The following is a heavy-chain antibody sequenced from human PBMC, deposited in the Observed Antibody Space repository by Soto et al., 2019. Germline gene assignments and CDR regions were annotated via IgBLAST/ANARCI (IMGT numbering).Heavy chain of an antibody. CDR3: ERMTYYDIVTGYYVEDYYYGMDV. Sequence: QVQLVQSGAEVKKPGSSVKVSCKASGGTFSSYAISWVRQAPGQGLEWMGGIIPIFGTANYAQKFQGRVTITADESTSTAYMELSSLRSEDTAVYYCERMTYYDIVTGYYVEDYYYGMDVWGQGTTVTVSS. D-gene: IGHD3-9*01. V-gene: IGHV1-69*01. J-gene: IGHJ6*02. CDR1: GGTFSSYA. CDR2: IIPIFGTA.